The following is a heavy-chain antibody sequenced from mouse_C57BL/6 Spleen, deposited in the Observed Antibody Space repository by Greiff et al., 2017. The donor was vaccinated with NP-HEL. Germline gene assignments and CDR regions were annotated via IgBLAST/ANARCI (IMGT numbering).Heavy chain of an antibody. D-gene: IGHD3-3*01. V-gene: IGHV1-69*01. CDR3: AGGLGPYFDY. CDR1: GYTFTSYW. Sequence: VQLQQPGAELVMPGASVKLSCKASGYTFTSYWMHWVKQRPGQGLEWIGELDPSDSSTNYNQKFKGKSTLTVDKSSSTAYMQLSSLASEDSAVYYCAGGLGPYFDYWGQGTTLTVSS. J-gene: IGHJ2*01. CDR2: LDPSDSST.